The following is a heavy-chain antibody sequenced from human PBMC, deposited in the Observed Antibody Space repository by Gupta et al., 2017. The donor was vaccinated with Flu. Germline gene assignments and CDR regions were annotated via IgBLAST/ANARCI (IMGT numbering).Heavy chain of an antibody. V-gene: IGHV1-2*02. CDR2: INPKNGGT. J-gene: IGHJ3*01. CDR3: ARTLSSADGFDV. Sequence: QVQLVQSGAEVRKPGASVKVSCKTSGYTFTDYYIQWVRQAPGQGLEWMGWINPKNGGTNFVQRFQGRVTLTMDTSSNTVYMELNRLRSDDTAGYYCARTLSSADGFDVWGPGTMVTVSS. CDR1: GYTFTDYY.